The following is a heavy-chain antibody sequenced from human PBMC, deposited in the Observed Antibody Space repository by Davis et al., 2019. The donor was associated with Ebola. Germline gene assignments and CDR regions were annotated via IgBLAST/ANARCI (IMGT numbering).Heavy chain of an antibody. CDR1: GFTFSNYD. CDR2: ISASEGHT. D-gene: IGHD3-3*01. CDR3: ARYYTDCSYFDC. J-gene: IGHJ4*02. V-gene: IGHV3-23*01. Sequence: GESLKISCAASGFTFSNYDMSWVRHVPGKGLEWVSTISASEGHTHYSDSVRGRFTISRDNSKNTLYLQMNSLRAEDTATYYCARYYTDCSYFDCWGQGTMVAVSS.